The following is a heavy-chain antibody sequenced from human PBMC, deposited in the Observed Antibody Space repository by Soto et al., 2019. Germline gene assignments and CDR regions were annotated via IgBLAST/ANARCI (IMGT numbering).Heavy chain of an antibody. CDR3: ARSIVATVFYFDY. CDR1: GGSISSSSYY. CDR2: IYYSGST. Sequence: SETLSLTCTVSGGSISSSSYYWGWIRQPPGKGLEWIGSIYYSGSTYYNPSLKSRVTISVDTSKNQFSLKLSSVTAADTAVYYCARSIVATVFYFDYWGQGTLVTVSS. J-gene: IGHJ4*02. D-gene: IGHD5-12*01. V-gene: IGHV4-39*01.